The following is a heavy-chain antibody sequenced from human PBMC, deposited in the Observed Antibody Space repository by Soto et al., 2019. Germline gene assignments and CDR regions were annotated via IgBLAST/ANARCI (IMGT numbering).Heavy chain of an antibody. CDR2: LYHTGNP. CDR1: SGSIGSGIW. CDR3: ARAARLYPFDF. V-gene: IGHV4-4*02. J-gene: IGHJ4*02. D-gene: IGHD6-6*01. Sequence: VQLQESGPGLVEPSGTLSLTCTASSGSIGSGIWWSWVRQPPGKGLEWIGELYHTGNPNYNPSLKSRLTMTVDESKNQFSLSLCSVAAADTGVYYCARAARLYPFDFWGRGTLVTISS.